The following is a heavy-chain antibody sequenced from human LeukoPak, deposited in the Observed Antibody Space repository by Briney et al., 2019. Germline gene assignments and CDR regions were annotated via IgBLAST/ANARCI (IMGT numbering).Heavy chain of an antibody. CDR3: ARDLDGSGYYPDY. D-gene: IGHD3-22*01. J-gene: IGHJ4*02. CDR1: GYTFTSFY. CDR2: INPSGGST. Sequence: ASVKVSCKASGYTFTSFYMHWVRQAPGQGLEWMGIINPSGGSTSYAQKFQGRVTMTRGTSTNTVYVELSSLISEDTAVYYCARDLDGSGYYPDYWGQGTLVTVSS. V-gene: IGHV1-46*01.